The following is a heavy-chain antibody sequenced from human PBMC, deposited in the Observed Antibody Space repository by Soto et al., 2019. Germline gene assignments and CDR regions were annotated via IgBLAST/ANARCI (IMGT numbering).Heavy chain of an antibody. CDR2: ISGSGGST. D-gene: IGHD6-6*01. V-gene: IGHV3-23*01. CDR3: AKVPRQLVFSPPKDY. CDR1: GFTFSSYA. J-gene: IGHJ4*02. Sequence: GGYLRLSCAASGFTFSSYAMSWVRQAPGKGLEWVSAISGSGGSTYYADSVKGRFTISRDNSKNTLYLQMNSLRAEDTAVYYCAKVPRQLVFSPPKDYWGQGTLVTVSS.